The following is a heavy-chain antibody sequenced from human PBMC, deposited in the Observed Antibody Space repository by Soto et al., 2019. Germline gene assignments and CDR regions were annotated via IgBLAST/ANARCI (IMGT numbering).Heavy chain of an antibody. CDR2: INAGNGNT. Sequence: QVQLVQSGAEEKKPGASVKVSCKASGYTFTSYAMHWVRQAPGQRLERMGWINAGNGNTKYSQKFQGRVTITRDTSASTAYMELSSLRSEDTAVYYCARVVSAAGTYSGTGYFQHWGQGTLVTVSS. D-gene: IGHD6-13*01. J-gene: IGHJ1*01. CDR1: GYTFTSYA. V-gene: IGHV1-3*05. CDR3: ARVVSAAGTYSGTGYFQH.